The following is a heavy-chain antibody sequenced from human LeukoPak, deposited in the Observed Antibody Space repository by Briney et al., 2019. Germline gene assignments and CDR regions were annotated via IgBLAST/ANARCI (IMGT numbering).Heavy chain of an antibody. Sequence: GGSLRLSRAASGFTFSSYSMNWVRQAPGKGLEWVSSISSSSSYIYYADSVKGRFTISRDNAKNSLYLQMNSLRAEDTAVYYCARDMRGYCSGGSCYEDWFDPWGQGTLVTVSS. D-gene: IGHD2-15*01. CDR3: ARDMRGYCSGGSCYEDWFDP. CDR2: ISSSSSYI. V-gene: IGHV3-21*01. J-gene: IGHJ5*02. CDR1: GFTFSSYS.